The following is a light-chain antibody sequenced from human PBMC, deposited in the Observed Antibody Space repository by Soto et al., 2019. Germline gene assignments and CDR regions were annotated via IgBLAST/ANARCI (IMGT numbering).Light chain of an antibody. Sequence: IQLTQYPSSLSASVGDRVTITCRAMQGISSYLAWYQQKPGKAPKLLIYAASTLQSGGPSRFSGSGSGTDFTLTISSLQPEDFATYYCQQLNSYPITVGQGTRLEIK. V-gene: IGKV1-9*01. CDR2: AAS. CDR3: QQLNSYPIT. J-gene: IGKJ5*01. CDR1: QGISSY.